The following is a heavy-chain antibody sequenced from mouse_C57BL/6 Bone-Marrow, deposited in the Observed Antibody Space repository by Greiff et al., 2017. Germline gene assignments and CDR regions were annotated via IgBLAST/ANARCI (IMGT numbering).Heavy chain of an antibody. CDR3: ARSNWDVDCDY. CDR1: GYTFTNYW. D-gene: IGHD4-1*02. J-gene: IGHJ2*01. Sequence: VQLQQSGAELVRPGTSVTMSCKASGYTFTNYWIGWAKQRPGHGLEWIGDIYPGGGYTNYNEKFKGKATLTADKSSSTAYMQFSSLTSEDSAIYYCARSNWDVDCDYWGQGTTRTVSS. V-gene: IGHV1-63*01. CDR2: IYPGGGYT.